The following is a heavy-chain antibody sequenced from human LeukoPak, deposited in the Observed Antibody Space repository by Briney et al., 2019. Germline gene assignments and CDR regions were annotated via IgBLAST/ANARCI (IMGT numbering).Heavy chain of an antibody. CDR1: GGSISSYY. D-gene: IGHD6-19*01. CDR2: IYYSGST. Sequence: SETLSLTCTVSGGSISSYYWSWIRQPPGKGLEWIGYIYYSGSTNYNPSLKSRVTMSVDTSKNQFSLKLSSVTAADTAVYYCARGYSSGWDWYFDLWGRGTLVTVSS. CDR3: ARGYSSGWDWYFDL. J-gene: IGHJ2*01. V-gene: IGHV4-59*01.